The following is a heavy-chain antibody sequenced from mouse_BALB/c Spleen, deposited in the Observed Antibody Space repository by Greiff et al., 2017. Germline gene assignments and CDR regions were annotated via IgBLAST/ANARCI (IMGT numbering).Heavy chain of an antibody. CDR1: GFTFSSFG. CDR2: ISSGSSTI. D-gene: IGHD2-1*01. J-gene: IGHJ3*01. V-gene: IGHV5-17*02. Sequence: EVKVVESGGGLVQPGGSRKLSCAASGFTFSSFGMHWVRQAPEKGLEWVAYISSGSSTIYYADTVKGRFTISRDNPKNTLFLQMTSLRSEDTAMYYCARSDYYGNSPSWFAYWGQGTLVTVSA. CDR3: ARSDYYGNSPSWFAY.